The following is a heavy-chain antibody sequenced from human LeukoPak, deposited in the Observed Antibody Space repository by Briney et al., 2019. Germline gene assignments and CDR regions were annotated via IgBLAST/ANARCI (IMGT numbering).Heavy chain of an antibody. Sequence: RPGGSLRLSCTENGFTVDDYGMSWVRQVPGKGLEWVCGINWDGGTSYCAESVKGRFTISRDHARNSLYLQMNSPRAEDTALYFCARALSASWSNFGYWGQGTMVTVSS. CDR3: ARALSASWSNFGY. CDR1: GFTVDDYG. J-gene: IGHJ4*02. D-gene: IGHD2-8*02. V-gene: IGHV3-20*04. CDR2: INWDGGTS.